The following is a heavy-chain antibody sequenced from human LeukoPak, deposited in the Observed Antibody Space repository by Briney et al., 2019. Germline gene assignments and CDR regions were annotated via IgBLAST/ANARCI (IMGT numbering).Heavy chain of an antibody. CDR1: GFTFSMYW. CDR2: INTDGSTT. J-gene: IGHJ1*01. D-gene: IGHD1-26*01. Sequence: PGGSLRLSCAASGFTFSMYWMHWVRHAPGKGLLWVSRINTDGSTTNYADSVKGRFTIPRDNAKNTLYLQMNSPRSEDTAVYYCARVPPSVGEATSEYFQDWGQGTLVTVSS. V-gene: IGHV3-74*01. CDR3: ARVPPSVGEATSEYFQD.